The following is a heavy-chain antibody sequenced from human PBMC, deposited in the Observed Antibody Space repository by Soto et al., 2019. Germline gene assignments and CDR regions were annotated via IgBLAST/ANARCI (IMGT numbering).Heavy chain of an antibody. CDR2: ISSSGSTI. CDR1: GFTFSSYE. Sequence: GGSLRLSCAASGFTFSSYEMNWVRQAPGKGLEWVSYISSSGSTIYYADSVKGRFTISRDNAKNSPYLQMNSLRAEDTAVYYCARDMITFGGVIVPFDYWGQGTLVTVSS. J-gene: IGHJ4*02. V-gene: IGHV3-48*03. D-gene: IGHD3-16*02. CDR3: ARDMITFGGVIVPFDY.